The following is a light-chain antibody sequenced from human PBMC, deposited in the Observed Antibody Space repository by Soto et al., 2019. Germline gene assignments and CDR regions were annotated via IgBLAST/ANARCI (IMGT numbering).Light chain of an antibody. CDR1: QSINKY. CDR2: DAS. V-gene: IGKV3-11*01. J-gene: IGKJ4*01. Sequence: EIVLTQSPATLSFSPGERATLSCRASQSINKYLAWYQQKPGQAPRLLIYDASNRATGIPARFSGSRSGTDFTLTITSLEPEDFAVYYCQQRSNWRGTFGGGTKVEI. CDR3: QQRSNWRGT.